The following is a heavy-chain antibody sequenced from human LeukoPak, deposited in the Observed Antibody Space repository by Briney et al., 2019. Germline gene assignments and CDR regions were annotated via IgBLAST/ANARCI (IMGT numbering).Heavy chain of an antibody. Sequence: GGSLRLSCAASGITVSSDYMTWVRQAPGKGLEWVSLIYNNGNTYYADSVRGRFTISRDNSKNTLYLQMNSLRAEDTATYYCTRGIGRSWSLDNWGQGTLVTVSS. D-gene: IGHD3-10*01. V-gene: IGHV3-53*01. J-gene: IGHJ4*02. CDR1: GITVSSDY. CDR3: TRGIGRSWSLDN. CDR2: IYNNGNT.